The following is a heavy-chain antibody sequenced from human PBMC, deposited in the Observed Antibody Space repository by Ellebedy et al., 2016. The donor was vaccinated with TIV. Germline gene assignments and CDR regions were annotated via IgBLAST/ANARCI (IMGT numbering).Heavy chain of an antibody. CDR2: ISYDGSNK. D-gene: IGHD6-13*01. Sequence: PGGSLRLSCAASGFTFSSYAMHRVRQAPGKGLEWVAVISYDGSNKYYAESVRGRFTISRDNSKNTLYLQMNSLISEDTAVYYCAKDAGSRWAENWFDPWGQGTLVTVSS. CDR3: AKDAGSRWAENWFDP. CDR1: GFTFSSYA. V-gene: IGHV3-30*01. J-gene: IGHJ5*02.